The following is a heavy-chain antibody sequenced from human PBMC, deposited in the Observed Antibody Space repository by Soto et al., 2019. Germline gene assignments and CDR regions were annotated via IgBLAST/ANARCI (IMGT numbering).Heavy chain of an antibody. CDR3: ARREIQGPIDY. CDR2: IYHSGST. CDR1: GGSISSSNW. D-gene: IGHD1-26*01. V-gene: IGHV4-4*02. J-gene: IGHJ4*02. Sequence: SETLSLTCAVSGGSISSSNWWSWVRQPPGKGLEWIGEIYHSGSTNYNPSLKSRVTMSVDKSKNQFSLKLSSVTAVDTAVYYCARREIQGPIDYWGQGTLVTVSS.